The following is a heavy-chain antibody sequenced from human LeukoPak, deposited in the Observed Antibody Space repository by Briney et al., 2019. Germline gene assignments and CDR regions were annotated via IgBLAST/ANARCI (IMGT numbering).Heavy chain of an antibody. D-gene: IGHD5-18*01. J-gene: IGHJ2*01. Sequence: PSETLSLTCAVYGGSFSGYYWSWIRQPPGKGLEWIGEINHSGSTSYNPSLKSRVTISVDTSKNQFSLKLSSVTAADTAVYYCAGQLWYWYFDLWGRGTLVTVSS. CDR3: AGQLWYWYFDL. V-gene: IGHV4-34*01. CDR1: GGSFSGYY. CDR2: INHSGST.